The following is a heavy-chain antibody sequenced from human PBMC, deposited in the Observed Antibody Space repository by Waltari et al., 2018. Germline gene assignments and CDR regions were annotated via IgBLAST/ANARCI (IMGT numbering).Heavy chain of an antibody. J-gene: IGHJ3*02. CDR3: AREVIATHAFDI. V-gene: IGHV4-61*09. D-gene: IGHD2-21*01. CDR1: GGSISSGSYY. CDR2: IYTSGST. Sequence: QVQLQESGPGLVKPSQTLSLTCTVSGGSISSGSYYWSWIRQPAGKGLEWIGYIYTSGSTNYNPSLKSRVTISVDTSKNQFSLKLSSVTAADTAVYYCAREVIATHAFDIWGQGTMVTVSS.